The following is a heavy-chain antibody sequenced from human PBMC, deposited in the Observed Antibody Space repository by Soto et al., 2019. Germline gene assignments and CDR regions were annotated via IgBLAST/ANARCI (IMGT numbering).Heavy chain of an antibody. CDR3: AREGVGYCSSTSCYALAWFDP. V-gene: IGHV1-18*01. J-gene: IGHJ5*02. CDR1: GYTFTSYG. D-gene: IGHD2-2*01. Sequence: AASVKVSCKASGYTFTSYGISWVRQAPGQGLEWMGWISAYNGNTNYAQKLQGRVTMTTDTSTSTAYMELRSLRSDDTAVYYCAREGVGYCSSTSCYALAWFDPWGQGTLVTVSS. CDR2: ISAYNGNT.